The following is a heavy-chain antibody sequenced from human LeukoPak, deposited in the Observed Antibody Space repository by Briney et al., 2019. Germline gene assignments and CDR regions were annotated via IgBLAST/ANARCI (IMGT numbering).Heavy chain of an antibody. J-gene: IGHJ4*02. V-gene: IGHV1-46*01. CDR3: ARVHYDILSGYFDY. CDR2: INPSGGST. Sequence: SVKVSCKASGYTLTSYYMHWVRQAPRQGIEWMGIINPSGGSTSYAQKFQGRVTMTRDTSTRTVYMELSSVRSEETAVYYCARVHYDILSGYFDYWGQGTLVTVSS. CDR1: GYTLTSYY. D-gene: IGHD3-9*01.